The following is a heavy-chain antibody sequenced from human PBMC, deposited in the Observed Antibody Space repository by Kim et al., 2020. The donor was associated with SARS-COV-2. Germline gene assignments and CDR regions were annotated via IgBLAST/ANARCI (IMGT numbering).Heavy chain of an antibody. CDR3: ASTLEYSSSWGVDWFDP. J-gene: IGHJ5*02. V-gene: IGHV1-69*13. CDR1: GGTFSSYA. Sequence: SVKVSCKASGGTFSSYAISWVRQAPGQGLEWMGGIIPIFGTANYAQKFQGRVTITADESTSTAYMELSSLRSEDTAVYYCASTLEYSSSWGVDWFDPWGQGTLVTVSS. D-gene: IGHD6-6*01. CDR2: IIPIFGTA.